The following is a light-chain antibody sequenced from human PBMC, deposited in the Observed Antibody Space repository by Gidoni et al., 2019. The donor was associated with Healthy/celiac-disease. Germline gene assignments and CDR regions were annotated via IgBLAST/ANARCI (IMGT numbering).Light chain of an antibody. J-gene: IGKJ1*01. CDR3: QQYGSSPT. V-gene: IGKV3-20*01. Sequence: IVLTQSPGILSLSPGERATLSCRSSQSVSSSYLAWYQQKPGQAPRLLIYGASSRATGIPARFSGSGSWTDFTLTISRLEPEDCSVYYCQQYGSSPTFGQGTKVEIK. CDR1: QSVSSSY. CDR2: GAS.